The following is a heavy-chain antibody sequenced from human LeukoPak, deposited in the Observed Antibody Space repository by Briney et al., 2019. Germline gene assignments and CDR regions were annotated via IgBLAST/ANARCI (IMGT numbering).Heavy chain of an antibody. J-gene: IGHJ4*02. Sequence: SETLSLTCTVSGGSISSYYWSWIRQPPGKGLEWIWYIYYSGSTNYNPSLKSRVTISVDTSKNQFSLKLSSVTAADTAVYYCARGGVVGAIDYWGQGTLVTVSS. V-gene: IGHV4-59*01. CDR2: IYYSGST. CDR1: GGSISSYY. D-gene: IGHD2-15*01. CDR3: ARGGVVGAIDY.